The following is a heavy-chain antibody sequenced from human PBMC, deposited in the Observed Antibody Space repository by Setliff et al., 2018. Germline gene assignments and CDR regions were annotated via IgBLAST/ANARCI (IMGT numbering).Heavy chain of an antibody. V-gene: IGHV4-39*01. CDR1: GGSISSSSYY. D-gene: IGHD3-10*01. CDR2: IYYSGST. Sequence: SETLSLTCTVSGGSISSSSYYWGWIRQPPGKGLEWIGSIYYSGSTYYNPSLKSRVTISVDTSKNQFSLKLSSVTAADTAVYYCASRGKQGVLWFGESLGAFGIWGQGTMVT. J-gene: IGHJ3*02. CDR3: ASRGKQGVLWFGESLGAFGI.